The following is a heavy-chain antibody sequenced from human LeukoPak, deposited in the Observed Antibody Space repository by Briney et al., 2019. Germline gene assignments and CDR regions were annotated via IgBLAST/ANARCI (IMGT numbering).Heavy chain of an antibody. D-gene: IGHD3-22*01. Sequence: PSETLSLTCTVSGGSISSYYWSWIRQPTGKGLEWIGRIYTSGSTNYNPSLKSRVTISVDTSKNQFSLKLSSVTAADTAVYYCAGVGGYYRVDYWGQGTLVTVSS. J-gene: IGHJ4*02. CDR3: AGVGGYYRVDY. CDR1: GGSISSYY. V-gene: IGHV4-4*07. CDR2: IYTSGST.